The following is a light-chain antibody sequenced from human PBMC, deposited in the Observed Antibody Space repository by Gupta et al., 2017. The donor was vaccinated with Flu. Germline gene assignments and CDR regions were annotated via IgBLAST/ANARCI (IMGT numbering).Light chain of an antibody. CDR2: DNN. Sequence: QSVLTQPPSVSGAPGQRVPITCTGSTSNIGAGYDVHWYQQSPGTAPTLLIYDNNSRPSGVPDRFPGSKSGTSASLAITVLQAEDESDYYCQSYDSSLSGFVVFGGGTKLTVL. V-gene: IGLV1-40*01. J-gene: IGLJ2*01. CDR1: TSNIGAGYD. CDR3: QSYDSSLSGFVV.